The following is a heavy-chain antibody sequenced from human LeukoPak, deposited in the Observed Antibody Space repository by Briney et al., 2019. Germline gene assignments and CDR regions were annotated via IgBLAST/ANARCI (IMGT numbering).Heavy chain of an antibody. CDR1: GYTLNEVS. J-gene: IGHJ5*02. CDR3: ATENFGLGSPFDP. V-gene: IGHV1-24*01. CDR2: FDPEDGER. Sequence: GASVKVSCKVAGYTLNEVSMHWVRQAPGKGLEWMGGFDPEDGERISAQKFQGRVTMTEDTSTDTAYMELSSLTSEDTGMYYCATENFGLGSPFDPWGQGTLVTVSS. D-gene: IGHD3-16*01.